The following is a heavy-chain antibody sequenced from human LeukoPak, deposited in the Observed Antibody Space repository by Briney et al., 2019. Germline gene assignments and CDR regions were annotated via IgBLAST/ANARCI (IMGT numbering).Heavy chain of an antibody. CDR1: GFTFSSYA. Sequence: QPGGSLRLSCAASGFTFSSYAMSCVRQAPGKGLEWVSAISGSGGSTYYADSVKGRFTISRDNSKNTLYLQMNSLRAEDTAVYYCAKGQRPNYYMDVWGKGTTVTVSS. CDR3: AKGQRPNYYMDV. CDR2: ISGSGGST. D-gene: IGHD6-25*01. J-gene: IGHJ6*03. V-gene: IGHV3-23*01.